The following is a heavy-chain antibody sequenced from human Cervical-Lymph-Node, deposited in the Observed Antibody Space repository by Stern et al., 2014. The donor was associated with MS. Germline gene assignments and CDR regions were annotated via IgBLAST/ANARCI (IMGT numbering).Heavy chain of an antibody. V-gene: IGHV3-33*01. Sequence: VQLGESGGGVVQPGRSLRLSCATSGFSLSGYAMHWVRQAPGKGLEWVAIMWYDGTTEYYADSVKGRFTISRDDSKNTLYLQMNSLRAEDTAVYYCARDLSSSAYYSDSCFDYWGQGTLVTVSS. CDR1: GFSLSGYA. CDR2: MWYDGTTE. J-gene: IGHJ4*02. D-gene: IGHD6-25*01. CDR3: ARDLSSSAYYSDSCFDY.